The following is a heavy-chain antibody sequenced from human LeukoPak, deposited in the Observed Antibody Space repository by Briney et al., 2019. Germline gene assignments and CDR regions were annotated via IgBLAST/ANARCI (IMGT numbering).Heavy chain of an antibody. V-gene: IGHV3-7*01. D-gene: IGHD3-3*01. Sequence: PGGSLRLSCAASGFTFSSYWMSWVRQAPGKGLGWVANIKQDGSEKYYVDSVKGRFTISRDNAKNSLYLQMNSLRAEDTAVYYCARDATVYYDFWSGYTTNWGQGTLVTVS. CDR1: GFTFSSYW. CDR2: IKQDGSEK. CDR3: ARDATVYYDFWSGYTTN. J-gene: IGHJ4*02.